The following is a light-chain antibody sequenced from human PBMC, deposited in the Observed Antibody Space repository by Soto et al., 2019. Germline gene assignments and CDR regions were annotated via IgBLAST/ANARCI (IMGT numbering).Light chain of an antibody. J-gene: IGKJ1*01. CDR2: GAS. Sequence: EVVMTQIPATLSVSPGERATLSCRASQSVSTNLAWYQQKPGQAPRLLIYGASTRATGIPARFSGSGSGTEFTITISSLQSEDFAVYYCQHYNNRPPWTFGQGTKVEIK. V-gene: IGKV3-15*01. CDR1: QSVSTN. CDR3: QHYNNRPPWT.